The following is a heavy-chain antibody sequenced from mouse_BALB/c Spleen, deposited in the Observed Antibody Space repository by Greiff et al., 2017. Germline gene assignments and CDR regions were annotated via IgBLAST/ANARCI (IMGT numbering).Heavy chain of an antibody. Sequence: QVQLKESGAELVRPGASVKLSCKASGYTFTSYWINWVKQRPGQGLEWIGNIYPSDSYTNYNQKFKDKATLTVDKSSSTAYMQLSSPTAEDSAVYYCTRYPDYWGQGTTLTVSS. V-gene: IGHV1-69*02. CDR1: GYTFTSYW. CDR3: TRYPDY. J-gene: IGHJ2*01. CDR2: IYPSDSYT.